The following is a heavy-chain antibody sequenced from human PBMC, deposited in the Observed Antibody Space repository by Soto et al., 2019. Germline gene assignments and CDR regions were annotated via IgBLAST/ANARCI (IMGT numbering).Heavy chain of an antibody. V-gene: IGHV4-30-4*01. CDR2: IYYSGST. CDR1: GGSISSGDYY. Sequence: PSETLSLTCTVSGGSISSGDYYWSWIRQPPGKGLEWIGYIYYSGSTYYNPSLKSRFTISVDTSKNHFSLKLSSVTAADTAVFYCARDLDDYGDFPEAFDYWGQGTLVTVSS. CDR3: ARDLDDYGDFPEAFDY. D-gene: IGHD4-17*01. J-gene: IGHJ4*02.